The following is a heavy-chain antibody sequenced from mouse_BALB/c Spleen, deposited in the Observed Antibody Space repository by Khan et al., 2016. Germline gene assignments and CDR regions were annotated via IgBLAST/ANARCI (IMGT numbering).Heavy chain of an antibody. CDR3: ARGYYYGKGYFDY. CDR1: GYSITSDYA. Sequence: EVQLQESGPGLVKPSQSLSLTCTVTGYSITSDYAWNWIRQFPGNKLEWMGYISYSGSTSYHPSLKSRISLTRDTSKNQFFLQLNSVTTADTATYYCARGYYYGKGYFDYWGQGTTLTVSS. D-gene: IGHD1-1*01. V-gene: IGHV3-2*02. CDR2: ISYSGST. J-gene: IGHJ2*01.